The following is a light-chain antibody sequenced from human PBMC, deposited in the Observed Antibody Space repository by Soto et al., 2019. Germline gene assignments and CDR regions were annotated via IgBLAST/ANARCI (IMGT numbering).Light chain of an antibody. J-gene: IGKJ1*01. V-gene: IGKV3-11*01. CDR3: QQYSSLPRT. Sequence: IGLSQSLATLSLSPRERASLSCRASQSVSSYLAWYQQKPGQAPRLLIYDASNRATGIPARFSGSGSGTDFTLTISSLEPEDFGVYYCQQYSSLPRTFGQRTNVDI. CDR1: QSVSSY. CDR2: DAS.